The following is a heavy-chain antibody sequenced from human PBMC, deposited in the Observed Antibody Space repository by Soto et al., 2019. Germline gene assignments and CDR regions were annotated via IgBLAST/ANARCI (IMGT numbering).Heavy chain of an antibody. V-gene: IGHV1-69*13. Sequence: SVKASCKASGGTFSIYAISWVRQAPGQGLEWMGGIIPIFGTANYAQKFQGRVTITADESTSTAYMELSSLRSEDTAVYYCASHGYYDFWSGYYEYWFDPWGQGTLVTVSS. CDR2: IIPIFGTA. CDR3: ASHGYYDFWSGYYEYWFDP. CDR1: GGTFSIYA. J-gene: IGHJ5*02. D-gene: IGHD3-3*01.